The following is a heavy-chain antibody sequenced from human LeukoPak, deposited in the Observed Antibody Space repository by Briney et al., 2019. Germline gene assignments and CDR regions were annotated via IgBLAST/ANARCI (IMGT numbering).Heavy chain of an antibody. CDR1: GYTFTSYD. J-gene: IGHJ6*02. V-gene: IGHV1-8*01. D-gene: IGHD3-10*01. Sequence: GASVKVSCKASGYTFTSYDINWVRQATGQGLEWMGWMNPNSGNTGYAQKFQGRVTMTRNTSISTAYMELSSLRSGDTAVYYCARGEVLLLWFGESYYGMDVWGQGTTVTVSS. CDR3: ARGEVLLLWFGESYYGMDV. CDR2: MNPNSGNT.